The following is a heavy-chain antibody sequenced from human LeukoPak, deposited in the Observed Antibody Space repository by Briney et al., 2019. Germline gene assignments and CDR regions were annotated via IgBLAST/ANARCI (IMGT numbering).Heavy chain of an antibody. CDR2: ISWNSGSI. D-gene: IGHD5-18*01. CDR3: ARTSTWIQLWFFDY. Sequence: GGSLRLSCAASGFTFDDYAMPWVRQAPGKGLEWVSGISWNSGSIGYADSVKGRFTISRDNAKNSLYLQMNSLRAEDTAVYYCARTSTWIQLWFFDYWGQGTLVTVSS. CDR1: GFTFDDYA. V-gene: IGHV3-9*01. J-gene: IGHJ4*02.